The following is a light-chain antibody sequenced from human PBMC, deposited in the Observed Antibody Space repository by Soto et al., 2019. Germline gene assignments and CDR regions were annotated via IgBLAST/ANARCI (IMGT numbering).Light chain of an antibody. J-gene: IGLJ3*02. CDR2: ETY. Sequence: QAVVTQTPSASGTPGQRVTFSCSGGSTNIGGNYASWFQQLPGMAPKLLIYETYKRPSGVPDRFSGSKSGTSASLAISGLQSEDEADYYCAAWDDNLNVVVFGGGTKLTVL. V-gene: IGLV1-44*01. CDR3: AAWDDNLNVVV. CDR1: STNIGGNY.